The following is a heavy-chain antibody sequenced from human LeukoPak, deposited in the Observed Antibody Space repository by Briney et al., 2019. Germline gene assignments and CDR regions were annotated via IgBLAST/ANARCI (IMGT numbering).Heavy chain of an antibody. CDR1: GGSISNYY. V-gene: IGHV4-59*12. D-gene: IGHD6-19*01. CDR3: ARRSGSGWYIDY. Sequence: PSETLSLTCNVSGGSISNYYWNWIRQPPEKGLEWIGYIYYSGSTNYNPSLKSRVTVLLDTAKNQFSLKLTSVTAADTALYYCARRSGSGWYIDYWGQGTLVTVSS. CDR2: IYYSGST. J-gene: IGHJ4*02.